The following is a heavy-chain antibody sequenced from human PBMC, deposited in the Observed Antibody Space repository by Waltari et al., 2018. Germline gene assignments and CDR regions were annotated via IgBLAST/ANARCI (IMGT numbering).Heavy chain of an antibody. CDR3: ARLIVVVPDI. J-gene: IGHJ3*02. D-gene: IGHD3-22*01. CDR2: IYYSGCT. CDR1: GGSISSSSYY. Sequence: QLQLQESGPGLVKPSETLSLTCTVSGGSISSSSYYWGWIRQPPGKGLEWIGSIYYSGCTYYNPSLKSRVTISVDTSKNQFSLKLSSVTAADTAVYYCARLIVVVPDIWGQGTMVTVSS. V-gene: IGHV4-39*01.